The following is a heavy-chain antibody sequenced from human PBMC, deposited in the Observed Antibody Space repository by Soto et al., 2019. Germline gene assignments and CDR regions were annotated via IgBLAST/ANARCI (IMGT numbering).Heavy chain of an antibody. V-gene: IGHV4-4*02. D-gene: IGHD6-13*01. CDR3: ARAAMGGSSWPFDY. CDR1: GGSISSSNW. Sequence: QVQLQESGPGLVKPSGTLSLTCAVSGGSISSSNWWSWVRQPPGKGLEWIGEIYHSGSTNYNPSLKSRGTRXVXKXXNQFSLKLSSVTAADTAVYYCARAAMGGSSWPFDYWGQGTLVTVSS. J-gene: IGHJ4*02. CDR2: IYHSGST.